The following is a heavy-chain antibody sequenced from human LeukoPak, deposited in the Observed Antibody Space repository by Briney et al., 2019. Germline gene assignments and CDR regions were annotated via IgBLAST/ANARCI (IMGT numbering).Heavy chain of an antibody. J-gene: IGHJ4*02. Sequence: SETLSLTCTVSGGSISSGSYYWSWIRQPAGKGLEWIGRIYTSGSTNYNPSLKSRVTISVDTSKNQFSLKLSSVTAADTAVYYCARDSGRITIQPLLRWGQGTLVTVSS. V-gene: IGHV4-61*02. CDR3: ARDSGRITIQPLLR. D-gene: IGHD3-3*01. CDR1: GGSISSGSYY. CDR2: IYTSGST.